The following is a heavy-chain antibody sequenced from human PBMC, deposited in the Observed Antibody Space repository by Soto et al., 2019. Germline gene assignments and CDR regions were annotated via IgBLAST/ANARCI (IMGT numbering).Heavy chain of an antibody. V-gene: IGHV1-18*01. Sequence: ASAKVSCKASGYTFTSYGISWVRQAPGQGLEWMGWISAYNGNTNYAQKLQGRVTMTTDTSTSTAYMELRSLRSDDTAVYYCARDFWDIVVVPAASDYYFDYWGQGTLVTVS. CDR3: ARDFWDIVVVPAASDYYFDY. J-gene: IGHJ4*02. CDR1: GYTFTSYG. D-gene: IGHD2-2*01. CDR2: ISAYNGNT.